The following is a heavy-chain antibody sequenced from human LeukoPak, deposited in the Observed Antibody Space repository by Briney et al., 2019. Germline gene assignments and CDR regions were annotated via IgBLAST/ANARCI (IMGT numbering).Heavy chain of an antibody. CDR3: ARGRQEYSYGPRPLYSYYDLDG. Sequence: SETLSLTCTVSGGPISRYYVSWLRQPPGKGLEWIGYFYYTGSTNYNPSLESRVTISVDTSKNQLYLKLSSMTAADTAVYYCARGRQEYSYGPRPLYSYYDLDGWGKGTTVTVSS. J-gene: IGHJ6*03. D-gene: IGHD5-18*01. CDR2: FYYTGST. CDR1: GGPISRYY. V-gene: IGHV4-59*01.